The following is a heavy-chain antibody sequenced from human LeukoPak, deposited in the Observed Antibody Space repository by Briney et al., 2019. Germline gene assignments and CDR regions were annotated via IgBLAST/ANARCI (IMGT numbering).Heavy chain of an antibody. Sequence: SETLSLTCTVSGGSISSYYWSWIRQPPGKGLEWIGYIYYSGSTNYNPSLQSRVTISVDTSKNQFSLKPSSVTAADTAVYYCARGYYDFWSGPPPGFDPWGQGTLVTVSS. D-gene: IGHD3-3*01. CDR1: GGSISSYY. CDR3: ARGYYDFWSGPPPGFDP. V-gene: IGHV4-59*01. CDR2: IYYSGST. J-gene: IGHJ5*02.